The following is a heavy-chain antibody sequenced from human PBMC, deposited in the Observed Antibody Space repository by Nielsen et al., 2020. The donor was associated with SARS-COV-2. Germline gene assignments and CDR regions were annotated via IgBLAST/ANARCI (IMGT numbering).Heavy chain of an antibody. CDR1: GFTFSRHA. Sequence: GESLKISCAASGFTFSRHAMTWVRQAPGKGLEWVSIIGAGGDSIYYADSVKGRFTISRDNSKNTLYLQMNSLRAEDTAVYYCARVAAAGYHDAFDIWGQGTMVTVSS. CDR2: IGAGGDSI. V-gene: IGHV3-23*01. CDR3: ARVAAAGYHDAFDI. D-gene: IGHD6-13*01. J-gene: IGHJ3*02.